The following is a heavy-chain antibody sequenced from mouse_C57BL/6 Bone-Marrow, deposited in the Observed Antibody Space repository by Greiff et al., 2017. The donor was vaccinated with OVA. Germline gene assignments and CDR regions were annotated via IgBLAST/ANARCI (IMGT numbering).Heavy chain of an antibody. V-gene: IGHV5-4*01. CDR3: ARDTIYYYGSSYFDY. CDR2: ISDGGSYT. Sequence: EVQLQESGGGLVKPGGSLKLSCAASGFTFSSYAMSWVRQTPEKRLEWVATISDGGSYTYYPDNVKGRFTISRDNAKKNLYLQMSHLKSEDTAMYYCARDTIYYYGSSYFDYWGQGTTLTVSS. D-gene: IGHD1-1*01. J-gene: IGHJ2*01. CDR1: GFTFSSYA.